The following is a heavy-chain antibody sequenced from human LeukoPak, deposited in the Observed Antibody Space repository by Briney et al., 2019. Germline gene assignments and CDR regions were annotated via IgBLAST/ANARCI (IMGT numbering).Heavy chain of an antibody. Sequence: SETLSLTCNVSGGSISISNYFWGWLRQPPGKGLEWIGNIYYSGSTYYNPSLKSRVTISVDTSKNQFSLKLSSVTAADTAVYYCARRRGSSWEYYYYYMDVWGKGTTVTVSS. J-gene: IGHJ6*03. CDR3: ARRRGSSWEYYYYYMDV. D-gene: IGHD6-13*01. CDR1: GGSISISNYF. V-gene: IGHV4-39*01. CDR2: IYYSGST.